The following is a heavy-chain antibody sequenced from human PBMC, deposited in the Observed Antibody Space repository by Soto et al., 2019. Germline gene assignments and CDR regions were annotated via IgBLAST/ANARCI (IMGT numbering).Heavy chain of an antibody. J-gene: IGHJ5*02. V-gene: IGHV1-2*04. CDR1: GYTFTGDY. D-gene: IGHD3-9*01. CDR3: ARPQEHYDILNWFDP. Sequence: ASVKVSCKASGYTFTGDYMHWVRQAPGQGLEWMGWINPNSGGTNYAQKFQGWVTMTRDTSISTAYMELSRLRSDDTAVYYCARPQEHYDILNWFDPWGQGTLVTVSS. CDR2: INPNSGGT.